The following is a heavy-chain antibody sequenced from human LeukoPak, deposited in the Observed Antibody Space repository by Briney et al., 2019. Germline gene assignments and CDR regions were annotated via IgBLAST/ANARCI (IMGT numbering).Heavy chain of an antibody. Sequence: GASVKVSCKASGYXFTSYGISWVRQAPGQGLEWLGGMSAYNGNTNYAQKLQGRVTMTTDTSTSTAYMELRSLRSDDTAVYYCARLTTINNIYPTLDYWGQGTLVTVSS. CDR3: ARLTTINNIYPTLDY. CDR2: MSAYNGNT. CDR1: GYXFTSYG. V-gene: IGHV1-18*01. J-gene: IGHJ4*02. D-gene: IGHD1-14*01.